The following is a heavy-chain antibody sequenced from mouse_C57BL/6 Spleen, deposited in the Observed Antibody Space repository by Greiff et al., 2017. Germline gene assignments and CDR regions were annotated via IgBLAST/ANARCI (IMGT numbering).Heavy chain of an antibody. D-gene: IGHD2-1*01. V-gene: IGHV2-5*01. J-gene: IGHJ2*01. Sequence: VQLQESGPGLVQPSQSLSITCSVTGFSLTSCGVHWFLQSPGEGREGWVVILRGGSTDYNAAFMSKLSITKYNSKSQVFFKMNSLQADDTAIYYCAKDGNFDYWGQGTTLTVSS. CDR1: GFSLTSCG. CDR3: AKDGNFDY. CDR2: ILRGGST.